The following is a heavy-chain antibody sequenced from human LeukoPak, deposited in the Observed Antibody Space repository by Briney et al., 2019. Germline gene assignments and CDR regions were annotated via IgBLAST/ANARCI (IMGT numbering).Heavy chain of an antibody. CDR1: GFTFSSYA. J-gene: IGHJ4*02. V-gene: IGHV3-23*01. D-gene: IGHD5-18*01. Sequence: SGGSLRLSCAASGFTFSSYAMSWVRQAPGKGLEWVSAISGSGGSTYYADSLKGRFTISRHNSKNTLYLQMNSLRAEDTAVYYCVRGQLWLLTYWGQGTLVTVSS. CDR3: VRGQLWLLTY. CDR2: ISGSGGST.